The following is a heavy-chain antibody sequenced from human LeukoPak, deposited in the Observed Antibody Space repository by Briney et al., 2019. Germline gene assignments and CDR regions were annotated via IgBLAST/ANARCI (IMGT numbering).Heavy chain of an antibody. CDR3: AREDYGGNSNYFDY. V-gene: IGHV4-61*08. CDR2: IYYSGST. J-gene: IGHJ4*02. Sequence: SSQTLSLTCTVSGGSISSGDYYWSWIRQPPGKGLEWIGYIYYSGSTNYNPSLKSRVTISVDTSKNQFSLKLSSVTAADTAVYYCAREDYGGNSNYFDYWGQGTLVTVSS. D-gene: IGHD4-23*01. CDR1: GGSISSGDYY.